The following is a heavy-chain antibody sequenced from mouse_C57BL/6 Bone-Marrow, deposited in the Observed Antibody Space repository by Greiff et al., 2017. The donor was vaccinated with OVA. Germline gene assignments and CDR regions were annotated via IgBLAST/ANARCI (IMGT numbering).Heavy chain of an antibody. V-gene: IGHV1-50*01. J-gene: IGHJ3*01. CDR3: AREYYGSSSFAY. CDR2: IDPSDSYT. Sequence: QVQLQQPGAELVKTGASVKLSCKASGYTFTSYWMQWVKQRPGQGLEWIGEIDPSDSYTNYNQKFKGKATLTVDTSSSTAYMQLSSLTSEDSAVYYCAREYYGSSSFAYWGQGTLVTVSA. D-gene: IGHD1-1*01. CDR1: GYTFTSYW.